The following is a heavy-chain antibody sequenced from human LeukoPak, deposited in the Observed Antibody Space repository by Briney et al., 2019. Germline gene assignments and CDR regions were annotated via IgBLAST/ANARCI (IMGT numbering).Heavy chain of an antibody. CDR3: PRADSALDY. Sequence: GGSLRLSCAASGFTFSSYWMSWVRQAPGKGLEWVANIKQDGSEKYYVDSVKGRFTISRHNAKNSLYLQMNSLRAKDTAVYYCPRADSALDYWGQGTLVTVSS. V-gene: IGHV3-7*01. CDR2: IKQDGSEK. CDR1: GFTFSSYW. J-gene: IGHJ4*02.